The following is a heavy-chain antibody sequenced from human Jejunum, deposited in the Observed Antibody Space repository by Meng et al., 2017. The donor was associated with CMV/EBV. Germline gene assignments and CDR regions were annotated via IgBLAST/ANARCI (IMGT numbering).Heavy chain of an antibody. D-gene: IGHD3-9*01. V-gene: IGHV2-26*01. CDR2: IFWNGEK. CDR1: MG. Sequence: MGVSWIRQPPGKALEWLAHIFWNGEKAYKTSLKSRLTISKDTSKSQVVLTMTNMDPADTATYYCVRQVLLQYDVSTGHQNSFDSWGQGTLVTVSS. J-gene: IGHJ4*02. CDR3: VRQVLLQYDVSTGHQNSFDS.